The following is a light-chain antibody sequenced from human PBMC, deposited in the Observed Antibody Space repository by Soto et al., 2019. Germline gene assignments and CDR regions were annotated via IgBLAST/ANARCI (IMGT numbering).Light chain of an antibody. Sequence: DIQMTQSPSTLSASVGDRVTITCRASQSISSWLAWYQQKPGKAPKLLIYKASSLESEVPSRFSGSGSETEFTLTISGLQPDDFATYYCQQYNTYSTFGQGTKVDIK. CDR1: QSISSW. J-gene: IGKJ1*01. CDR3: QQYNTYST. CDR2: KAS. V-gene: IGKV1-5*03.